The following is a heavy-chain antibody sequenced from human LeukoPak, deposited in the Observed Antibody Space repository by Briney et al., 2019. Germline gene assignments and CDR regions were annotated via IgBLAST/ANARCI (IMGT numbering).Heavy chain of an antibody. V-gene: IGHV3-48*03. CDR1: GFTFDDYG. CDR3: ARVGYTYYFDY. D-gene: IGHD3-16*02. CDR2: ISSSGSTI. Sequence: PGGSLRLSCAASGFTFDDYGMSWVRQAPGKGLEWVSYISSSGSTIYYADSVKGRFTISRDNAKNSLYLQMNSLRAEDTAVYYCARVGYTYYFDYWGQGTLVTVSS. J-gene: IGHJ4*02.